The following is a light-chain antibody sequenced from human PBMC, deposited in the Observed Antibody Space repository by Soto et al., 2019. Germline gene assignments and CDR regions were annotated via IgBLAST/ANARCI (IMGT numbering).Light chain of an antibody. CDR1: QYIASY. V-gene: IGKV1-39*01. Sequence: DIQMTQSPSSLSASVGDRVTIACRASQYIASYLNWYQLKPGRAPKLLIYAASILQSGAPSRFSGGGSGTDFTLTINNLQPEDCATYYCQQSYSSLITFGQGTRLEIK. J-gene: IGKJ5*01. CDR2: AAS. CDR3: QQSYSSLIT.